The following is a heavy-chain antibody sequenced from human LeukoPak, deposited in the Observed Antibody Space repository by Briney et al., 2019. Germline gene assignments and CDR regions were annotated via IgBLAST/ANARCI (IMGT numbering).Heavy chain of an antibody. CDR2: IWYDGSNK. CDR1: GFTFSSYG. CDR3: ARDYREHYYYYGMDV. J-gene: IGHJ6*02. D-gene: IGHD1-1*01. Sequence: GGSLRLSCAASGFTFSSYGMHWVRQAPGKGLEWVAAIWYDGSNKYYADSVKGRFTISRDNSKNTLYLQMNSLRAEDTAVYYCARDYREHYYYYGMDVWGQGTTVTVSS. V-gene: IGHV3-33*01.